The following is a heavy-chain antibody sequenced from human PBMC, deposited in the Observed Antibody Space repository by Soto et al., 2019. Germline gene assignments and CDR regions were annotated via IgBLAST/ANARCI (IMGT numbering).Heavy chain of an antibody. J-gene: IGHJ5*02. CDR1: GGSISSGGYY. Sequence: TLSLTCTVSGGSISSGGYYWSWIRQHPGKGLEWIGYIYYSGSTYYNPSLKSRVTISVDTSKNQFSLKLSSVTAADTAVYYCAREVVVAASWFDPWGQGTLVTVSS. D-gene: IGHD2-15*01. CDR2: IYYSGST. V-gene: IGHV4-31*03. CDR3: AREVVVAASWFDP.